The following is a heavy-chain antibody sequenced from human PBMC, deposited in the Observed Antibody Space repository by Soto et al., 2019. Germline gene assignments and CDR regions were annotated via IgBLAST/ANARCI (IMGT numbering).Heavy chain of an antibody. J-gene: IGHJ4*02. CDR1: GGSLSSGGYY. CDR3: PSASRYSSCPFRY. V-gene: IGHV4-31*03. Sequence: SETLSLTCTVSGGSLSSGGYYLSWIRQHPGKGLEWIGYIYYSGSTYYTPSLKTRVTISVDTSKNQFSLKLSSVTTANPAVYYCPSASRYSSCPFRYCGQRNLV. CDR2: IYYSGST. D-gene: IGHD5-18*01.